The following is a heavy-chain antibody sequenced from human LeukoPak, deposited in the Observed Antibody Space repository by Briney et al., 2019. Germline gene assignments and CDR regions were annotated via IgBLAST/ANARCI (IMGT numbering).Heavy chain of an antibody. CDR3: TGVVGAAFDY. CDR1: GFTVSSNY. Sequence: GGSLRLSCAPSGFTVSSNYMSWVRQAPGKGLEWVSVIYSGGSTYYADSVQGRFTISRDNSKNTLYLQMNSLRAEDTAVYYCTGVVGAAFDYWGQGTLVTVSS. CDR2: IYSGGST. V-gene: IGHV3-66*02. D-gene: IGHD1-26*01. J-gene: IGHJ4*02.